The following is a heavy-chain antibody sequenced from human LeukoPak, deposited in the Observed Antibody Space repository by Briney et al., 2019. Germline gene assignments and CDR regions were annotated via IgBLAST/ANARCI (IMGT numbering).Heavy chain of an antibody. CDR1: GGTFSSYA. J-gene: IGHJ6*03. CDR3: ATRYCSGGSCPNYYYYYINV. CDR2: FDPEVGKT. D-gene: IGHD2-15*01. V-gene: IGHV1-24*01. Sequence: ASVKVSCKASGGTFSSYAISWVRQAPGKGLEWMGGFDPEVGKTIYAQKFQGRVTMTEDTSTDTAYMELSSLRSEDTAVYYCATRYCSGGSCPNYYYYYINVWGKGTTVTISS.